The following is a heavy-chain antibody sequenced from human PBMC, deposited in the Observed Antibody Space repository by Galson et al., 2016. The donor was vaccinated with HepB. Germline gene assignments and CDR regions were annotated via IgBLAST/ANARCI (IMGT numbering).Heavy chain of an antibody. D-gene: IGHD3-16*02. Sequence: SVKVSCKASGYSFNSYGLNWVRQAPGQGLEWMGWINTNTGDPTYAQGFTGRFVFSSDSSVSTAYLQISSLKAEDTAAYYCARVWRGGVIDTFYYYYYGMDVWGQGTTVTVSS. V-gene: IGHV7-4-1*02. CDR3: ARVWRGGVIDTFYYYYYGMDV. J-gene: IGHJ6*02. CDR2: INTNTGDP. CDR1: GYSFNSYG.